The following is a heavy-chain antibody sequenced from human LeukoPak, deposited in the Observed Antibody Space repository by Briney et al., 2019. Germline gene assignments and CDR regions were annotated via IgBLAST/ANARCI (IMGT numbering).Heavy chain of an antibody. CDR2: MYYSEST. CDR1: GGSISSGGYY. CDR3: ARKTGGGVDY. V-gene: IGHV4-39*07. Sequence: SQTLSLTCTVSGGSISSGGYYWSWIRQPPGKGLEWIGSMYYSESTYYNPSLKSRVTISVDTSKNQFSLKLSSVTAADTAVYYCARKTGGGVDYWGQGTLVTVSS. D-gene: IGHD7-27*01. J-gene: IGHJ4*02.